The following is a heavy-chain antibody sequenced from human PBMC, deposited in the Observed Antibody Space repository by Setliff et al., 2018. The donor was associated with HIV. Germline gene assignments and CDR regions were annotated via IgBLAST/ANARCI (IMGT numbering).Heavy chain of an antibody. CDR2: IKQDGSEK. CDR3: ARDREVVVPHDAFDL. J-gene: IGHJ3*01. CDR1: GFTFSNAW. V-gene: IGHV3-7*01. Sequence: PGGSLRLSCEASGFTFSNAWMSWVRQAPGKGLEWVANIKQDGSEKYYADSVKGRFTISRDNSKNTLYVQMNSLRPEDTAVYYCARDREVVVPHDAFDLWGRGTLVTVSS. D-gene: IGHD2-21*01.